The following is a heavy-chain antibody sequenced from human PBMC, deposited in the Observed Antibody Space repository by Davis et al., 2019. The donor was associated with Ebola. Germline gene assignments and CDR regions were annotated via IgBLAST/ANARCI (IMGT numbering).Heavy chain of an antibody. Sequence: ASVKVSCKASGYTFTSYDINWVRQASGQGLEWMGWMNGHTGNTGYVERFKGRVTMTRNPSTSTAYMELSSLRIDDTATYYCSRGYSPKCRGGDCVNDFWGQGTLVTVSS. CDR3: SRGYSPKCRGGDCVNDF. V-gene: IGHV1-8*01. J-gene: IGHJ4*02. CDR2: MNGHTGNT. D-gene: IGHD2-21*02. CDR1: GYTFTSYD.